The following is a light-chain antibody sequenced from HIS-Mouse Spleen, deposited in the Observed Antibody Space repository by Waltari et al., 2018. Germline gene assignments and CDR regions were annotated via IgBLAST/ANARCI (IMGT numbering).Light chain of an antibody. CDR2: KDS. J-gene: IGLJ2*01. Sequence: SYELTQPPSVSVSPGQTARITCSGDALPKQYAYWYQQKPGQAPVLVIYKDSERPSGIPERSSGSSSGTTVTLTISGVQAEDEADYYWQSADSSGTYHVVFGGGTKVTVL. CDR3: QSADSSGTYHVV. CDR1: ALPKQY. V-gene: IGLV3-25*03.